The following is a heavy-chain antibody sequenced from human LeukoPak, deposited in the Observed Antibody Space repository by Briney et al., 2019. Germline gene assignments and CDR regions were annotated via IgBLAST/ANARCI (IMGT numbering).Heavy chain of an antibody. D-gene: IGHD5-12*01. V-gene: IGHV3-23*01. Sequence: GGSLRLSCAASGFTFSSYSMNWVRQAPGKGLEWVSAISGSGGSTYYADSVKGRFTISRDNSKNTLYLQMNSLRDEDTAVYYCARGRSGYRYFDYWGQGTLVTVSS. CDR2: ISGSGGST. J-gene: IGHJ4*02. CDR1: GFTFSSYS. CDR3: ARGRSGYRYFDY.